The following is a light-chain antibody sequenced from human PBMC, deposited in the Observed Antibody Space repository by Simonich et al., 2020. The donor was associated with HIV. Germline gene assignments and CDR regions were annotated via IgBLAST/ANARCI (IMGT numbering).Light chain of an antibody. J-gene: IGLJ3*02. CDR1: SGHSRYD. CDR3: QTWGAGAGANWV. CDR2: VDRDGSH. V-gene: IGLV4-69*01. Sequence: QLVLTQSPSASASLGASVRLTCTLSSGHSRYDIAWHQQQPEKGPRYLMKVDRDGSHSKGNGIPDRFSSSSSGAERYLTISSLQSEDEADYYCQTWGAGAGANWVFGGGTKLTVL.